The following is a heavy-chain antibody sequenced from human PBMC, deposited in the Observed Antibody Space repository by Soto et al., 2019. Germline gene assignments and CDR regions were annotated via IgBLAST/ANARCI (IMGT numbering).Heavy chain of an antibody. CDR3: ANWGTSGSDY. CDR2: ISGSAGTT. V-gene: IGHV3-23*01. D-gene: IGHD1-1*01. CDR1: GFTFSLFA. J-gene: IGHJ4*02. Sequence: EVQLLESGGGLVQPGGSLRLSCAASGFTFSLFAMSWVRQAPGKGLEWVSGISGSAGTTYYTDSLKGRFTISRDNSKNTLYLQMNSRRAEYTAVYYCANWGTSGSDYWGQGTLVTVSS.